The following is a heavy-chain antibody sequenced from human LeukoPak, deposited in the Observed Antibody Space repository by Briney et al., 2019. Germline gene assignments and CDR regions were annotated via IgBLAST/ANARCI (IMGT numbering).Heavy chain of an antibody. Sequence: EASVKVSCKTSGYRFSDYYMHWVRQAPGQGLEWMGWVNSNSGGTHYAQKFEGRVTMTRDTSLSTAYMELSRLRSDDTAVYYCATDHCTRTNCYEDYYHGMDVWGQGTTVTVSS. J-gene: IGHJ6*02. V-gene: IGHV1-2*02. D-gene: IGHD2-2*01. CDR2: VNSNSGGT. CDR3: ATDHCTRTNCYEDYYHGMDV. CDR1: GYRFSDYY.